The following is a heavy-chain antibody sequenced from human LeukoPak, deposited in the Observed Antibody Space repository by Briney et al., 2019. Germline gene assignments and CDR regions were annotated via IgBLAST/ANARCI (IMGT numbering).Heavy chain of an antibody. V-gene: IGHV4-39*07. CDR3: ARDSPAYYYDSSGHPIDY. D-gene: IGHD3-22*01. CDR2: IYYSGST. Sequence: SETLSLTCTVSGGSISSSSYYWGWIRQPPGKGLEWIGSIYYSGSTYYNPSLKSRVTISVDTSKNQFSLKLSSVTAADTAVYYCARDSPAYYYDSSGHPIDYWGQGTLVTVSS. J-gene: IGHJ4*02. CDR1: GGSISSSSYY.